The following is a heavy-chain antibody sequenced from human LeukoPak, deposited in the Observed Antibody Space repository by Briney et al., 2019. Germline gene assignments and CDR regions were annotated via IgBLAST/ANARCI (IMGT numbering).Heavy chain of an antibody. D-gene: IGHD6-13*01. CDR2: IYHSGST. Sequence: SETLSLTCAVSGYSISSGYYWGWIRQPPVKGLEWSGSIYHSGSTYYNPSLKSRVTISVDTSKNQFSLKLSSVTAADTAVYYCASCKGSSSCYAGDWFDPWGQGTLVTVSS. V-gene: IGHV4-38-2*01. CDR1: GYSISSGYY. CDR3: ASCKGSSSCYAGDWFDP. J-gene: IGHJ5*02.